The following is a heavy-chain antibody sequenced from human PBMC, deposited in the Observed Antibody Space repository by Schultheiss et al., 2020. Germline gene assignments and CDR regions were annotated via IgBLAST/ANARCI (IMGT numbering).Heavy chain of an antibody. V-gene: IGHV3-30*03. J-gene: IGHJ4*02. D-gene: IGHD3-10*01. CDR2: ISYDGSNK. Sequence: GGSLRLSCAASGFTFSSYGMHWVRQAPGKGLEWVAVISYDGSNKYYADSVKGRFTISRDNSKNTLYLQMNSLRGEDTAVYYCARDFGGFDYWGQGTLVTVSS. CDR3: ARDFGGFDY. CDR1: GFTFSSYG.